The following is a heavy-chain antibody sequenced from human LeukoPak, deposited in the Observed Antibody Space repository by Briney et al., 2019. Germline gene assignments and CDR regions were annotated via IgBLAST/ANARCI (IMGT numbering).Heavy chain of an antibody. CDR1: GGSISSGGYY. V-gene: IGHV4-39*07. CDR2: INDSEST. J-gene: IGHJ6*03. Sequence: PSETLSLTCTVSGGSISSGGYYWSWIRQPPGKGLEWIGEINDSESTYYNPSLKSRVTISVDRSKNQFSLKLSSVTAADTAVYYCARDHTYYYYMDVWGKGTTVTVSS. CDR3: ARDHTYYYYMDV.